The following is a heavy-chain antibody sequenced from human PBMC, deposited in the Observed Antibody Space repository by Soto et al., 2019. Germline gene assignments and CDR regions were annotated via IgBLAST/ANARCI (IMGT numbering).Heavy chain of an antibody. CDR3: AIDLYPPLGGGSYSIAEYNWVDP. J-gene: IGHJ5*02. CDR2: ISYDGSNK. CDR1: GFTFSSYG. D-gene: IGHD1-26*01. Sequence: QVQLVESGGGLVQPGRSLRLSCAASGFTFSSYGMHWVRQAPGKGLEWVAVISYDGSNKYYADSVKGRFTISRDNSKNTLYLQMNSLSAEATAVYYFAIDLYPPLGGGSYSIAEYNWVDPWGQGTLVTVSS. V-gene: IGHV3-30*03.